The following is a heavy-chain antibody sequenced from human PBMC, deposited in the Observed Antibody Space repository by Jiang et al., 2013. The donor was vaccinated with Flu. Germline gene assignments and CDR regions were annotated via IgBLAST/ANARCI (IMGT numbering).Heavy chain of an antibody. CDR2: IYPGDSDT. D-gene: IGHD4-17*01. CDR3: ARLSRDYGDYWNYFDY. J-gene: IGHJ4*02. Sequence: CGAEVKKPGESLKISCKGSGYSFTSYWIGWVRQMPGKGLEWMGIIYPGDSDTRYSPSFQGQVTISADKSISTAYLQWSSLKASDTAMYYCARLSRDYGDYWNYFDYWGRGNPGHRLL. V-gene: IGHV5-51*03. CDR1: GYSFTSYW.